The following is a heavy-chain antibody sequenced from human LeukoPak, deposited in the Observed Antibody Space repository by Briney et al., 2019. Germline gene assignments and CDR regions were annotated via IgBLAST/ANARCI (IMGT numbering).Heavy chain of an antibody. D-gene: IGHD3-22*01. CDR2: IYYSGST. J-gene: IGHJ4*02. CDR3: ARVGDSSGYSAVDY. CDR1: GGSISSYY. Sequence: SETLSLTCIVSGGSISSYYWSWIRQPPGKGLEWIGYIYYSGSTDYNTSLKSRVTISVDTSKNQFSLKLNSVTAADTAVYYCARVGDSSGYSAVDYWGQGTLVTASS. V-gene: IGHV4-59*01.